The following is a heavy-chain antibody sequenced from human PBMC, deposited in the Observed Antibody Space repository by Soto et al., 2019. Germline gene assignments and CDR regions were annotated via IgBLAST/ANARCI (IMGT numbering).Heavy chain of an antibody. CDR3: AHAGDYDLLTFDH. CDR2: IYWDDDK. V-gene: IGHV2-5*02. Sequence: QITLKESGPTLVRPGQTLTLTCDFSGFSLSTYHMGVAWIRQPPGKALEWLALIYWDDDKRYSPSLKDRLAISKDTSSNQVVLTITNMDPGDTATYFCAHAGDYDLLTFDHWGPGTLVTVSS. CDR1: GFSLSTYHMG. D-gene: IGHD4-17*01. J-gene: IGHJ4*02.